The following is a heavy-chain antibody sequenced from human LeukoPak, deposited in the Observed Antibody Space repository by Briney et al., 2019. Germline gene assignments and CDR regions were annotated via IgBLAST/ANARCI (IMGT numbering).Heavy chain of an antibody. CDR3: ASSSSGWYNFDY. V-gene: IGHV3-23*01. Sequence: GSLRLSCAASGFTFSSYAMSWVRPAPGKGLEWVSAILASGGSTFYADSVRGRFTISRDNSKNTLDLQMNNLRAEDTAVYYCASSSSGWYNFDYWGQGTLVTVSS. CDR2: ILASGGST. CDR1: GFTFSSYA. J-gene: IGHJ4*02. D-gene: IGHD6-19*01.